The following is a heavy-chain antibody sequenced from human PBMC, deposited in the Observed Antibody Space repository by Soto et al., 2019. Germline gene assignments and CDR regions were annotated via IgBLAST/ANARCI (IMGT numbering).Heavy chain of an antibody. CDR1: GYTFTSYA. CDR3: ARILSDSSGWYYFDY. V-gene: IGHV1-3*01. J-gene: IGHJ4*02. Sequence: ASVKVSCKASGYTFTSYAMHWVRQAPGQRLEWMGWINAGNGNTKYSQKFQGRVTITRDTSASTAYMELSSLRSEDTAVYYCARILSDSSGWYYFDYWGPGTLVTVSS. CDR2: INAGNGNT. D-gene: IGHD6-19*01.